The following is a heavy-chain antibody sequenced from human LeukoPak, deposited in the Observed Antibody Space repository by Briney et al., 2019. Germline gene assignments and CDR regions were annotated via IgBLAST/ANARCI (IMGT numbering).Heavy chain of an antibody. CDR2: ISAYNGNT. V-gene: IGHV1-18*01. D-gene: IGHD3-10*01. CDR1: GYTFTSYG. Sequence: GASVKVSCKASGYTFTSYGISWVRQAPGQGLEWMGWISAYNGNTNYAQKLQGRVTMTTDTSTSTAYMELRSLRSDDTAVYYCARASRGFGESIGGAFDIWGQGTMVTVSS. J-gene: IGHJ3*02. CDR3: ARASRGFGESIGGAFDI.